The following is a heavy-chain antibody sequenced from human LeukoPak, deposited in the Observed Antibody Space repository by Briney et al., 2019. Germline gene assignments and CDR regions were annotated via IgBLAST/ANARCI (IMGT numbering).Heavy chain of an antibody. Sequence: GGSLRLSCAASGFTFSSYGMHWVRQAPGKGLEYVSAISSNGGSTYYANSVKGRFTISRDNSENTLYLQMGSLRAEDMAVYYCARDLTDYDSSGYYIHWGQGTLVTVSS. CDR1: GFTFSSYG. CDR2: ISSNGGST. D-gene: IGHD3-22*01. V-gene: IGHV3-64*01. J-gene: IGHJ4*02. CDR3: ARDLTDYDSSGYYIH.